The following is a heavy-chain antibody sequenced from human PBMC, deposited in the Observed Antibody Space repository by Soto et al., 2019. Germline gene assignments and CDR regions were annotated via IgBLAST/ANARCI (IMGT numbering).Heavy chain of an antibody. CDR3: TRAGFVLAYYYGMDV. J-gene: IGHJ6*02. CDR2: IRSKAYGGTT. D-gene: IGHD3-16*01. V-gene: IGHV3-49*03. CDR1: GFTFGDYA. Sequence: GGSLRLSCTASGFTFGDYAMSWFRQAPGKGLEWVGFIRSKAYGGTTEYAASVKGRFTISRDDSKSIAYLQMNSLKTEDTAVYYCTRAGFVLAYYYGMDVWGQGTTVTVSS.